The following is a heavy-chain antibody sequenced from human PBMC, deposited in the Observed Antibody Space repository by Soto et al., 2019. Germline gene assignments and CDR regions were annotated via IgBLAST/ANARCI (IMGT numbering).Heavy chain of an antibody. CDR1: GGSISSSSYY. V-gene: IGHV4-39*01. D-gene: IGHD3-16*01. Sequence: SETLSLTCTVSGGSISSSSYYWGWIRQPPGKGLEWIGSIYYSGSTYYNPSLKSRVTISVDTSKNQFSLKLSSVTAADTAVYYCARHPSSGSGRFGVDYWGQGTLVTVSS. CDR3: ARHPSSGSGRFGVDY. CDR2: IYYSGST. J-gene: IGHJ4*02.